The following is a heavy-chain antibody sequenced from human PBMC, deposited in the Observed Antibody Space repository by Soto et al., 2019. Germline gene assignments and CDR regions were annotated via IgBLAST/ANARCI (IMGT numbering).Heavy chain of an antibody. CDR1: GYTFSDFG. CDR3: ARDSGNLNNWAYLFDY. CDR2: ISGYNGNT. J-gene: IGHJ4*02. D-gene: IGHD1-20*01. V-gene: IGHV1-18*01. Sequence: QGQLMQSGGEVKKPGASVKVSCKASGYTFSDFGISWVRQAPGQGLEWMGWISGYNGNTNYAQKVQDRVTMTTDASTSTADMELRSLRADDTAVYYCARDSGNLNNWAYLFDYWGQGTLVTVSS.